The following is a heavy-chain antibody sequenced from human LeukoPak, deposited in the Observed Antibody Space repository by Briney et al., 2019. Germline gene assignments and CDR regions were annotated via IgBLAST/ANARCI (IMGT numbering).Heavy chain of an antibody. D-gene: IGHD3-10*01. CDR3: ARERAYMVRGVIEPYGMDV. J-gene: IGHJ6*02. CDR2: SSSTI. V-gene: IGHV3-48*01. Sequence: SSSTIYYADSVKGRFTISRDNSKNTLYLQMNSLRAEDTAVYYCARERAYMVRGVIEPYGMDVWGQGTTVTVSS.